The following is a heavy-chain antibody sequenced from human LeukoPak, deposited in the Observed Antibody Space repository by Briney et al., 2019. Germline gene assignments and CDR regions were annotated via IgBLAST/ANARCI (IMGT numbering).Heavy chain of an antibody. J-gene: IGHJ4*02. CDR1: GGSISSSTYF. CDR3: ARDRHSSGWYPFNY. Sequence: SETLSLTCSVSGGSISSSTYFWGWIRQPPGKGLEWIGTIYSDGSTYYNPSLESRVTISIDTSKNQFSLKLSSVTAADTAVYYCARDRHSSGWYPFNYRGQGTLVTVSS. V-gene: IGHV4-39*07. CDR2: IYSDGST. D-gene: IGHD6-19*01.